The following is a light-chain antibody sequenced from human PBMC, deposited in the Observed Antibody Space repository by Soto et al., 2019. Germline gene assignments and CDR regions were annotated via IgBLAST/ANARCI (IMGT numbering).Light chain of an antibody. CDR3: QQYNDWPYN. CDR2: RAS. V-gene: IGKV3-15*01. CDR1: QSVDSN. Sequence: EVVMTQSPATLSESPGERATLSCRASQSVDSNLAWYQQKPGQAPRLLIYRASTRAAGIPDAFSGSGSGTEFTLTISRLQSEDFAVYYCQQYNDWPYNFGQGTKLDIK. J-gene: IGKJ2*01.